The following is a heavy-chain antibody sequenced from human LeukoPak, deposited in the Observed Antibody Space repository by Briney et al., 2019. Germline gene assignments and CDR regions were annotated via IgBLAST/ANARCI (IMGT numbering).Heavy chain of an antibody. J-gene: IGHJ4*01. CDR2: VHYGGST. V-gene: IGHV4-59*01. Sequence: SSETLSLTCTVSGGSINAYYWSWVRQSPGKGLEWIGYVHYGGSTNYNPSLKSRVTISVDASKNHFSLRLTSMTAAHAAVDYCVHLFHDRRGHYYFDYWGERIQASVSS. D-gene: IGHD3-10*01. CDR3: VHLFHDRRGHYYFDY. CDR1: GGSINAYY.